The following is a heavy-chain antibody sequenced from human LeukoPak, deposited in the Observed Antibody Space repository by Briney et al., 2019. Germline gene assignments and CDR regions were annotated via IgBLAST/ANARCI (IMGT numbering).Heavy chain of an antibody. CDR3: ARPQPGSARDAFDI. D-gene: IGHD2-2*01. CDR1: VCTFSSYW. J-gene: IGHJ3*02. Sequence: GGSLRLSCAASVCTFSSYWMHRVRQAPGKGLVWVSRINSGWSSTSYADSVKGRFTISRDNAKNTLYLQMNSLRAEDTAVYYCARPQPGSARDAFDIWGQGTMVTVSA. CDR2: INSGWSST. V-gene: IGHV3-74*01.